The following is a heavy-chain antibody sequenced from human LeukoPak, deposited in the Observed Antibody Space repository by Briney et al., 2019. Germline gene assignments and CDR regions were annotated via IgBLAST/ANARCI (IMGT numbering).Heavy chain of an antibody. D-gene: IGHD3-16*02. CDR2: ISHDGGAK. CDR1: GFSIGNHG. CDR3: AREQYYDYVWGSYRPRGYYFDY. J-gene: IGHJ4*02. Sequence: GGSLRLSCGVSGFSIGNHGMHWLRQAPDKGLEWVAMISHDGGAKYYGDSVKGRLTISRDNSDNTLYLQMNSLRAEDTAVYYCAREQYYDYVWGSYRPRGYYFDYWGQGTLVTVSS. V-gene: IGHV3-30*03.